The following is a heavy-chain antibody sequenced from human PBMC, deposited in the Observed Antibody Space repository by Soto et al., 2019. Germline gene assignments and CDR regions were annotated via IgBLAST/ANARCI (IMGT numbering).Heavy chain of an antibody. D-gene: IGHD3-3*01. Sequence: QVQLVESGGGVVQPGRSLRLSCAASGFTFSSYAMHWVRQAPGKGLEWVAVISYDGSNKYYADSVKGRFTISRDNSKNTLYLQMNSLRAEDTAVYYCARGFWSGYHMGQYYFDYWGQGTLVTVSS. CDR3: ARGFWSGYHMGQYYFDY. CDR2: ISYDGSNK. V-gene: IGHV3-30-3*01. J-gene: IGHJ4*02. CDR1: GFTFSSYA.